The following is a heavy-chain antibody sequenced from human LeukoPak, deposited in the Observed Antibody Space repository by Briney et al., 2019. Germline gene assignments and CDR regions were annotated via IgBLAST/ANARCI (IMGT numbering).Heavy chain of an antibody. J-gene: IGHJ5*02. Sequence: SETLSLTCDVSGGSISSGLFSWSWIRQPLGKGLEWIGYIYHTGSTYYNPSLKSRVTISVDTSKNQFSLRLSSVTAADTAVYYCARLQYCSGTSCYWFDPWGQGTLVTVSS. CDR3: ARLQYCSGTSCYWFDP. CDR1: GGSISSGLFS. D-gene: IGHD2-2*01. CDR2: IYHTGST. V-gene: IGHV4-30-2*01.